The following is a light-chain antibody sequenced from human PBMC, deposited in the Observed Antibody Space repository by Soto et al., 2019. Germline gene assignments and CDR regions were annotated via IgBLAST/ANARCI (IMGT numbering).Light chain of an antibody. V-gene: IGKV2-30*01. CDR1: QSLVSSHGDTY. CDR2: DVS. Sequence: DVVLTQSPLSLPVTLGQPASISCRSSQSLVSSHGDTYLNWFHQRPGQSPRRLIYDVSKRDSGVPDRFSGSGYGTDFTLKISRVEADDVGVYYCMQGTHWPPFTFGPGTRVDFK. CDR3: MQGTHWPPFT. J-gene: IGKJ3*01.